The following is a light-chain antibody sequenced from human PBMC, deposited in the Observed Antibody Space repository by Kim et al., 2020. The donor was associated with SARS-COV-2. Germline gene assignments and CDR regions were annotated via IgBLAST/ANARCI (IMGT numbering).Light chain of an antibody. Sequence: QSALTQPASVSASPGQSITVSCTGTTSDVGAHDSVSWYQHHPGKAPKLMIYDVIKRPSGVSNRFSGSKSANTAFLTISDIQAEDEADYYCSSYTTIDTYVFVSGTKVTVL. CDR3: SSYTTIDTYV. V-gene: IGLV2-14*03. J-gene: IGLJ1*01. CDR1: TSDVGAHDS. CDR2: DVI.